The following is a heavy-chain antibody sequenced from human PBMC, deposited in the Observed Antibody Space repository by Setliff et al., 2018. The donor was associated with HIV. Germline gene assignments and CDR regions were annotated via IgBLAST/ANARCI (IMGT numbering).Heavy chain of an antibody. CDR1: GGSFRGYF. D-gene: IGHD3-10*01. Sequence: PSETLSLTCAIYGGSFRGYFWNWIRQPPGKGLEWIGEINHRGSTNYNSSLKSRVTIGVDTSKNQFSLNLSAVTAADTAVYYCARGSVFWDRGNHYQYMDVWATGTTVTVSS. CDR2: INHRGST. V-gene: IGHV4-34*01. CDR3: ARGSVFWDRGNHYQYMDV. J-gene: IGHJ6*03.